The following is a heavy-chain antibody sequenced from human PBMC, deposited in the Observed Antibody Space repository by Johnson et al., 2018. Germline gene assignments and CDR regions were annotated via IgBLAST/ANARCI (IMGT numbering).Heavy chain of an antibody. CDR1: GFSFSSYT. Sequence: VQLVQSGGGLVTPGGSLRLSCAASGFSFSSYTMNWVRQAPGKGLEWVSSISSSSSYIYYADSVKGRFTISRDNSKNTLYLQMNSLRAEDTAVYYCAREPDAFDIWGQGTMVTVSS. CDR3: AREPDAFDI. CDR2: ISSSSSYI. J-gene: IGHJ3*02. V-gene: IGHV3-21*01.